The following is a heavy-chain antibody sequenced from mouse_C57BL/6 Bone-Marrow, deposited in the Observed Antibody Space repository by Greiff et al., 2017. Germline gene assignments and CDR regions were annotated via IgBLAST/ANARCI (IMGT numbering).Heavy chain of an antibody. CDR1: GYTFTTYP. CDR2: FHPDNDDT. V-gene: IGHV1-47*01. CDR3: ARGSNYEGYYFDY. Sequence: QVQLQQSGAELVKPGASVKMSCKASGYTFTTYPIEWMKQSHGKSLEWIGNFHPDNDDTKYNEKFKGKATLTVDKSSSTVYLEISRLTSDDSAVYYCARGSNYEGYYFDYWGQGTTLTVSS. D-gene: IGHD2-5*01. J-gene: IGHJ2*01.